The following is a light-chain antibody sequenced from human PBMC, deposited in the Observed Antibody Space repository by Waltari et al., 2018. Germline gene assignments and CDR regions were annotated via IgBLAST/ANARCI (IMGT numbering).Light chain of an antibody. CDR1: AFPKQY. CDR3: QTGDNSGTNRVL. J-gene: IGLJ2*01. Sequence: SSELTPPPSVSVSPGQTARLTCSGDAFPKQYVYWYQQKSGQAPILVMYTDRERPSGVPERFSGSSAGTTATLTISGVQAEDEADYYCQTGDNSGTNRVLFGGGTKLTVL. V-gene: IGLV3-25*03. CDR2: TDR.